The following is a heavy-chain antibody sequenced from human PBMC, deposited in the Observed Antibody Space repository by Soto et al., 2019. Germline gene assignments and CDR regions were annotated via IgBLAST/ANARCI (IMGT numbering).Heavy chain of an antibody. Sequence: QVQLVQSGAEVKEPGSSVNVSCKTSGGTFGNTAVTWVRQVPGQGLEWIGGIVPLFGTANYAQKFRGRVMITADASTSTAYRALSSLRSADTAIYYCARDGDPGYSFWSGPLGGGRFDPWGQGTLVTVSS. CDR2: IVPLFGTA. J-gene: IGHJ5*02. V-gene: IGHV1-69*12. CDR1: GGTFGNTA. CDR3: ARDGDPGYSFWSGPLGGGRFDP. D-gene: IGHD3-3*01.